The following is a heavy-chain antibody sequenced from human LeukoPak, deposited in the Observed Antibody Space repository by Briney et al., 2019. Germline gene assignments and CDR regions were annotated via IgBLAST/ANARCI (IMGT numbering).Heavy chain of an antibody. Sequence: GGSLRLSCAASGFTFSSYGMHWVRQAPGKGLEWVAFIRYDGSNKYYADSVKGRFTISRDNSKNTLYLQMNSLRAEDTAVYYCAKINDFWSVRPGDAFDIWGQGTMVTVSS. CDR2: IRYDGSNK. J-gene: IGHJ3*02. V-gene: IGHV3-30*02. CDR1: GFTFSSYG. D-gene: IGHD3-3*01. CDR3: AKINDFWSVRPGDAFDI.